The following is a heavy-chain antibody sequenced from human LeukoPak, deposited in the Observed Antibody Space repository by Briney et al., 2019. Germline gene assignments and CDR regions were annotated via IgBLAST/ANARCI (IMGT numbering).Heavy chain of an antibody. J-gene: IGHJ6*03. Sequence: GGSLRLSCAASGFTFDDYGMSWVRQAPGKGLEWVSGINWNGGSTGYADSVKGRFTISRDNAKNSLYLQMNSLRAEDTALYYCARGGYCSSTSCWSYYYMDVWGKGTTVTVS. CDR3: ARGGYCSSTSCWSYYYMDV. V-gene: IGHV3-20*04. CDR2: INWNGGST. CDR1: GFTFDDYG. D-gene: IGHD2-2*01.